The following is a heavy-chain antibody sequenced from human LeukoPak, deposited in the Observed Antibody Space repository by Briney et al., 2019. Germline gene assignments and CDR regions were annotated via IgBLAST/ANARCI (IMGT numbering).Heavy chain of an antibody. J-gene: IGHJ4*02. Sequence: GGSLRLSCAASGFTFTNYAMSWVRQAPGKGLEWVSAISARGDNTYYADSVKGRFSISRDNSQNTQYLQMNSLRAEDTAIYYCAKAYHYGAGSSFDYWGQGILVSVSS. D-gene: IGHD3-10*01. CDR3: AKAYHYGAGSSFDY. CDR1: GFTFTNYA. V-gene: IGHV3-23*01. CDR2: ISARGDNT.